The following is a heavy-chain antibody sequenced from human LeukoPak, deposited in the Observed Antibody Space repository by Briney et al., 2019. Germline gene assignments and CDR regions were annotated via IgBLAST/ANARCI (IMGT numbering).Heavy chain of an antibody. D-gene: IGHD6-19*01. CDR2: IIPMFGAA. Sequence: GASVKVSCKASGGTFSSYAINLVRQAPGQGLEWMGGIIPMFGAANYAQKFQGRVTITADESTSTAYMELSSLRSEDTAVYYCARAPYSSGGSTNYYYYYYMDVWGKGTTVTVSS. CDR1: GGTFSSYA. CDR3: ARAPYSSGGSTNYYYYYYMDV. J-gene: IGHJ6*03. V-gene: IGHV1-69*13.